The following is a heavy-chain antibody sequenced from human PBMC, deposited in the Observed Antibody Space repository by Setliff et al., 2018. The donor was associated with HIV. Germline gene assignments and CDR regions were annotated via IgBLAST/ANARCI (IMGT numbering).Heavy chain of an antibody. V-gene: IGHV4-4*07. CDR3: AREIWGQVAHVPYGMDV. D-gene: IGHD5-12*01. CDR1: GGSISSYY. J-gene: IGHJ6*02. CDR2: FYTSGST. Sequence: KASETLSLTCTVSGGSISSYYWSWIRQPAGKGLEWIGRFYTSGSTNYNPSLKSRVTMSVDTSKNQFSLKVRYVTAADTAIYYCAREIWGQVAHVPYGMDVWGQGTTVTV.